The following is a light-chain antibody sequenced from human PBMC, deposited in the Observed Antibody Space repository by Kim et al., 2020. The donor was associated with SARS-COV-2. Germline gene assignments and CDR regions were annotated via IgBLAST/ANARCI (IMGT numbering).Light chain of an antibody. CDR1: SSDIGGYNY. Sequence: QSITISCTGTSSDIGGYNYVSWYQQHPGKSPKLMIYDVSNRPSGVSNRFSGSKSGNTASLTISGLQAEDEADYYCSSYTSSSTLDVFGTGTKVTVL. J-gene: IGLJ1*01. CDR2: DVS. V-gene: IGLV2-14*03. CDR3: SSYTSSSTLDV.